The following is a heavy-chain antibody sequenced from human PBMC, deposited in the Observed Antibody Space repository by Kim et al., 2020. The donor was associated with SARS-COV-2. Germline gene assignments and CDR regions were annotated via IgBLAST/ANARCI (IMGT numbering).Heavy chain of an antibody. D-gene: IGHD7-27*01. CDR3: ARDLTGVLGYGMDV. Sequence: YADSGKGQFTISRDNSKNSLYLQMNSLRAEDTAVYYCARDLTGVLGYGMDVWGQGTTVTVSS. V-gene: IGHV3-33*01. J-gene: IGHJ6*02.